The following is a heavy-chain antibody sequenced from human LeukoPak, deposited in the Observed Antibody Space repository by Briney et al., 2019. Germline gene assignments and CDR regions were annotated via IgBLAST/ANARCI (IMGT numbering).Heavy chain of an antibody. CDR1: GVTSSSYE. J-gene: IGHJ4*02. V-gene: IGHV3-48*03. D-gene: IGHD6-19*01. Sequence: GGSLRLSCAASGVTSSSYEMNWVRQAPGKGLEWVSYISGGGNTVHYADSVKGRFTISRDNTKNSLYLQMNSLRAEDTAVYYCARVPGSSGWNYFDYWGQGTLVTVSS. CDR2: ISGGGNTV. CDR3: ARVPGSSGWNYFDY.